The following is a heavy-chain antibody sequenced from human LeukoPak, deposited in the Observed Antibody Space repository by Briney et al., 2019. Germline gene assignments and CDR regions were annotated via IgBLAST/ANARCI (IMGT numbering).Heavy chain of an antibody. CDR2: ISAYNGNT. V-gene: IGHV1-18*01. D-gene: IGHD3-9*01. J-gene: IGHJ6*03. CDR3: ARVYDILTGYYHYYMDV. Sequence: ASVKVSCKASGYTFTSYGISWVRQAPGQGLEWMGWISAYNGNTNYAQKLQGRVTMTTDTSTSTAYMELRSLRSDDTAVYYCARVYDILTGYYHYYMDVWGKGTTVTISS. CDR1: GYTFTSYG.